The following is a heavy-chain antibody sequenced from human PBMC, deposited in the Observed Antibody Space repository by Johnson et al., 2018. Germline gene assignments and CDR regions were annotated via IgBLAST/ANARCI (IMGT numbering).Heavy chain of an antibody. CDR2: ISYDGSNK. D-gene: IGHD6-13*01. Sequence: VQLLESGGGVVQPGRSLRLSCAASGFTFSSYGMHWVRQAPGKGLEWVAVISYDGSNKYYADSVKGRFPISRDNSKNTLYLQRNSLRAEETAVYHCEGDSAADPSYMDVGGKGTTGTVSS. CDR1: GFTFSSYG. CDR3: EGDSAADPSYMDV. J-gene: IGHJ6*03. V-gene: IGHV3-30*03.